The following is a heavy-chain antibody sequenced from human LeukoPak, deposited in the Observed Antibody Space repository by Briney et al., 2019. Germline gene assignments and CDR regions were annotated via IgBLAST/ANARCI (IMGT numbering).Heavy chain of an antibody. CDR2: ISSSSSYI. D-gene: IGHD6-13*01. CDR3: AKDTRSWYDYYYGMDV. Sequence: GGSLRLSCAASGFTFSSYSMNWVRQAPGKGLEWVSSISSSSSYIYYADSVKGRFTISRDNAKNSLYLQMNSLRAEDTAVYYCAKDTRSWYDYYYGMDVWGQGTTVTVSS. V-gene: IGHV3-21*01. J-gene: IGHJ6*02. CDR1: GFTFSSYS.